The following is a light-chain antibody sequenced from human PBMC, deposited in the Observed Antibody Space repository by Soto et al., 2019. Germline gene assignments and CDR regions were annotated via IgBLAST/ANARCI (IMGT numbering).Light chain of an antibody. CDR3: QRYGASTT. V-gene: IGKV3-20*01. J-gene: IGKJ1*01. CDR1: QSVSSSY. CDR2: GAS. Sequence: EIVLTQSPGTLSLSPGERATLSCRASQSVSSSYLAWYQQKPGQAPRLFIYGASSRATGIPDRFSGSGSGTDFTLTISRLEPEDFAVYYCQRYGASTTFGQGTKVDIK.